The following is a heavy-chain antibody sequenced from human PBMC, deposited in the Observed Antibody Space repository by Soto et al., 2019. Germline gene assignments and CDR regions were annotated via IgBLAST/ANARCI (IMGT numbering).Heavy chain of an antibody. Sequence: SETLSLTCSVSGAALNSGNYYWSWIRQVPGKGLEWIGHIYVTGAVDYNPSLRDRITISQDTSERQFSLNLRLVTAADTAVYYCARLRIATNNYKWFDPWGQGTLVTASS. CDR2: IYVTGAV. J-gene: IGHJ5*02. CDR3: ARLRIATNNYKWFDP. V-gene: IGHV4-31*03. D-gene: IGHD2-21*01. CDR1: GAALNSGNYY.